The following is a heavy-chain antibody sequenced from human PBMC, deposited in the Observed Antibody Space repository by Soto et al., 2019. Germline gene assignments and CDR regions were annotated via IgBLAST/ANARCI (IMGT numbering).Heavy chain of an antibody. CDR2: IEQGGST. J-gene: IGHJ4*02. CDR3: TRGGGGRGRY. D-gene: IGHD1-26*01. Sequence: QVQLQQWGAGLLKPSETLSLTCAVYGGSLSDYHWSWIRQPPGKGLEWIGEIEQGGSTNYNPSLQRRVAISIDPPKMKFSLKLLSVTAAVTAVYYCTRGGGGRGRYWGQGTLVTVSS. V-gene: IGHV4-34*01. CDR1: GGSLSDYH.